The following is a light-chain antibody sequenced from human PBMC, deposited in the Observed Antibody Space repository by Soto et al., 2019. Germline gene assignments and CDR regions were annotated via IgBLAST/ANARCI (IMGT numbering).Light chain of an antibody. Sequence: QSALTQPASVSGSPGQWITISCTGTSTDVGGYNYVSCYQQHPGKAPKLMIYDVSNRPSGVSNRFSGSKSGNTASLTISGLQAEDEADYYCSSYTGSSTPLVFGGGTKLTVL. CDR1: STDVGGYNY. CDR3: SSYTGSSTPLV. CDR2: DVS. J-gene: IGLJ2*01. V-gene: IGLV2-14*01.